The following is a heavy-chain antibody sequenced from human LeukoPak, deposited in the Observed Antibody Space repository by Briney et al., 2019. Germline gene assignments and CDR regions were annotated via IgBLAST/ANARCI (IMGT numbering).Heavy chain of an antibody. J-gene: IGHJ4*02. CDR3: ARDMRSMVRGVIHFDY. Sequence: GGSLRLSCAASGFTFSDYYMSWIRQAPGKGLEWVSYISSISSYTNYADSVKGRFTISRDNAKNSLYLQMNSLRAEDTAVYYCARDMRSMVRGVIHFDYWGQGTLVTVSS. V-gene: IGHV3-11*05. CDR2: ISSISSYT. CDR1: GFTFSDYY. D-gene: IGHD3-10*01.